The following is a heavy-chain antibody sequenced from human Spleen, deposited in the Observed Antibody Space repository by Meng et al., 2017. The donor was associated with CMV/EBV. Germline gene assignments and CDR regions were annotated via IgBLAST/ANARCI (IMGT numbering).Heavy chain of an antibody. CDR2: MNTNGEST. J-gene: IGHJ4*02. CDR1: TFSNYP. V-gene: IGHV3-23*01. Sequence: TFSNYPMHWVRQAPGKGLEWVSAMNTNGESTYYADSVRGRYTISRDNSKNTLYLQMDSLKAEDAAVYYCATLGAAYCSGGSCARLDYWGRGTLVTVSS. D-gene: IGHD2-15*01. CDR3: ATLGAAYCSGGSCARLDY.